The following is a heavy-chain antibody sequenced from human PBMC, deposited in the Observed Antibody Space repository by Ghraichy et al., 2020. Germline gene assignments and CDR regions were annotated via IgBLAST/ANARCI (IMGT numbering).Heavy chain of an antibody. V-gene: IGHV1-18*01. CDR2: ISAYNGNT. J-gene: IGHJ4*02. CDR3: ARGVDFWSAEGVGY. CDR1: GYTFTSYG. D-gene: IGHD3-3*01. Sequence: ASVKVSCKASGYTFTSYGISWVRQAPGQGLEWMGWISAYNGNTNYAQKLQGRVTMTTDTSTSTAYMELRSLRSDDTAVYYCARGVDFWSAEGVGYWGQGTLVTVSS.